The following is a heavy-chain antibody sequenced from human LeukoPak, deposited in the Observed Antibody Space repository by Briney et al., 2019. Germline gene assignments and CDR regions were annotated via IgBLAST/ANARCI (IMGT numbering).Heavy chain of an antibody. D-gene: IGHD3-16*01. V-gene: IGHV3-30*03. Sequence: PGRSLRLSCAASGFTFSSYGMHWVRQAPGKGLEWVAVISYDGSDKYYADSVKGRFTISRDNSKSTLHLQMISLRAEDTAVYYCARDQGAWGYGYNFDYWGQGTLVTVSS. J-gene: IGHJ4*02. CDR2: ISYDGSDK. CDR1: GFTFSSYG. CDR3: ARDQGAWGYGYNFDY.